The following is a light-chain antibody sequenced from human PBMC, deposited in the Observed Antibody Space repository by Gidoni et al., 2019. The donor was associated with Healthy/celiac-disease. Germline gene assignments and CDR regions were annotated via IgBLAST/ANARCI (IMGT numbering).Light chain of an antibody. J-gene: IGLJ3*02. V-gene: IGLV1-44*01. Sequence: QSVLTQPPSASGTPGQRVTISCSGSSSNIGSNTVNWYQQLPGTAPKLLIYSNNQRPSGVPDRCSGSKSGTAASLAISGLQSEDEADYYCAAWDDSLNGPVFGGGTKLT. CDR1: SSNIGSNT. CDR2: SNN. CDR3: AAWDDSLNGPV.